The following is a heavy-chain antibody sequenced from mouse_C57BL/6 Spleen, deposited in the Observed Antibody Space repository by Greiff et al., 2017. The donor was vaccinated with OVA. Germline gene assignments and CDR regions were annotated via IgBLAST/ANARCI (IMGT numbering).Heavy chain of an antibody. CDR3: ASGNNFFYYFDY. V-gene: IGHV14-3*01. D-gene: IGHD1-3*01. J-gene: IGHJ2*01. CDR1: GFNLKNTY. Sequence: VQLQQSVAELVRPGASVKLSCTASGFNLKNTYMHWVKQRPEQGLEWIGRIDPANGNTKYAPKFQGKATITADTSSNTAYLQLSSLTSEDTAIYYCASGNNFFYYFDYWGQGTTLTVSS. CDR2: IDPANGNT.